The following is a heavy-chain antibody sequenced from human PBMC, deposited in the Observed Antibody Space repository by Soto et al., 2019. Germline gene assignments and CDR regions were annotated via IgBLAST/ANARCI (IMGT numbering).Heavy chain of an antibody. Sequence: SETLSLTCTVSGGSISSSSYYWGWIRQPPGKGLEWIGSIYYSGSTYYNPSLKSRVTISVDTSKNQFSLKLSSVTAADTAVYYCARLVGTTSFYYYYYMDVWRKGTTVTVSS. J-gene: IGHJ6*03. CDR2: IYYSGST. V-gene: IGHV4-39*01. CDR1: GGSISSSSYY. D-gene: IGHD1-7*01. CDR3: ARLVGTTSFYYYYYMDV.